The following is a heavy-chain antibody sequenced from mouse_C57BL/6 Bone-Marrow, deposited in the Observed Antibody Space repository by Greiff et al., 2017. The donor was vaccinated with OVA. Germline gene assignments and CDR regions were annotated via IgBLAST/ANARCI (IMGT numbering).Heavy chain of an antibody. V-gene: IGHV1-19*01. J-gene: IGHJ3*01. CDR3: ARTTYGSSLFAY. Sequence: VQLQQSGPVLVKPGASVKMSCKASGYTFTDYYMNWVKQSHGKSLEWIGVINPYNGGTSYNQKFKGKATLTVDKSSSTAYMELNSLTSEDSAVYYCARTTYGSSLFAYWGQGTLVTVSA. CDR1: GYTFTDYY. D-gene: IGHD1-1*01. CDR2: INPYNGGT.